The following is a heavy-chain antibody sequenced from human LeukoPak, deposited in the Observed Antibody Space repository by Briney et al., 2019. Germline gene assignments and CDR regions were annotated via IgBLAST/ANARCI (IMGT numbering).Heavy chain of an antibody. Sequence: GGSLRLSCAASGFTFSTYEMNWVRQAPGKGLEWVSYISSSGSTIYQADSVKGRFTISRDNAKNSLFLQMNSLRAEDTAVYYCARLGGNSAPYYYMDVWGKGTTVTIS. V-gene: IGHV3-48*03. CDR1: GFTFSTYE. J-gene: IGHJ6*03. D-gene: IGHD3-16*01. CDR2: ISSSGSTI. CDR3: ARLGGNSAPYYYMDV.